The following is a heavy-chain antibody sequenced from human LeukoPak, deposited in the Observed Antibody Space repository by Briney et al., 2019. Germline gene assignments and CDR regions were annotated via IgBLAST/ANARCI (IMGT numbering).Heavy chain of an antibody. D-gene: IGHD3-22*01. CDR2: IFYSGNT. CDR3: ARSSGDSSGYYGPNY. CDR1: GGSINSSSYY. V-gene: IGHV4-39*07. J-gene: IGHJ4*02. Sequence: PSETLSLTCTVSGGSINSSSYYWGWIRQPPGKGLEWIGSIFYSGNTYDNPSLKSRVTISVDTSKNLFSLNLKLSSVTAADTAVYYCARSSGDSSGYYGPNYWGQGTLATVSS.